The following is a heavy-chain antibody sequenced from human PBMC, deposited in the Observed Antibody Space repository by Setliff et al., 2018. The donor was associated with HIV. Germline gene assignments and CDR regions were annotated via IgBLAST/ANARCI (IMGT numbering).Heavy chain of an antibody. J-gene: IGHJ1*01. Sequence: PSETMSLTCTVSGDSISSYYWNWIRQPAGKGLEWIGRIYTSGSTSYNPSLKSGVTMSVDTSTNQFSLKLSSVTDADTAVYYCARGSYGDYEGSAEYLQHWGQGTLVTVSS. D-gene: IGHD4-17*01. CDR2: IYTSGST. CDR1: GDSISSYY. CDR3: ARGSYGDYEGSAEYLQH. V-gene: IGHV4-4*07.